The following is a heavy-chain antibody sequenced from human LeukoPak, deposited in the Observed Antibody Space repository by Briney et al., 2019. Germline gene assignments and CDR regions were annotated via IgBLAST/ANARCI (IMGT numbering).Heavy chain of an antibody. CDR2: ISGSGGST. V-gene: IGHV3-23*01. CDR1: GFSFSRYA. Sequence: GGSLRLSCAASGFSFSRYAMTWVRQAPGKGLEWVSAISGSGGSTYYADSVKGRFTISRDNSKNTLFLQMNSLRAEDTAVYYGIPVAGTGFDYWGQGTLVTVSS. D-gene: IGHD6-19*01. J-gene: IGHJ4*02. CDR3: IPVAGTGFDY.